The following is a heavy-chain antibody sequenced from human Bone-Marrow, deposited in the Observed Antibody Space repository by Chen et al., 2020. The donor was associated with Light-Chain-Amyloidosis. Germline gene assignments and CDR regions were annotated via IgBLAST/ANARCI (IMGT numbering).Heavy chain of an antibody. D-gene: IGHD1-26*01. CDR3: AKAGSYRFDS. V-gene: IGHV3-74*01. Sequence: EVQLVESGGDLGQPGGSLRLSWAASGFTFSNYWMHWVRQAPGKGLVWVALMNSAGSGTSYADSVKGRFIISRDNAKNTLYLQMNSLRPEDTAVYYCAKAGSYRFDSWGQGTLVTVSS. J-gene: IGHJ4*02. CDR1: GFTFSNYW. CDR2: MNSAGSGT.